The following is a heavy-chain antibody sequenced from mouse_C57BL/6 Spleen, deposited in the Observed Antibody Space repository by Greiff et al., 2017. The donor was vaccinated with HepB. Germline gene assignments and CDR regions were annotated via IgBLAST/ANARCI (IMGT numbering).Heavy chain of an antibody. CDR1: GFTFSSYA. D-gene: IGHD3-2*02. Sequence: EVMLVESGGGLVKPGGSLKLSCAASGFTFSSYAMSWVRQTPEKRLEWVATISDGGSYTYYPDNVKGRFTISRDNAKNNLYLQMSHLKSEDTAMYYCAREGRQLRLGAMDYWGQGTSVTVSS. CDR3: AREGRQLRLGAMDY. J-gene: IGHJ4*01. V-gene: IGHV5-4*01. CDR2: ISDGGSYT.